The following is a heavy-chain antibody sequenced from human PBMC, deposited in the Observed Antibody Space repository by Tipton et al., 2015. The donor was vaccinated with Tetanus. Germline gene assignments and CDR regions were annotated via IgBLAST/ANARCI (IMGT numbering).Heavy chain of an antibody. J-gene: IGHJ4*02. CDR3: ARADYNFAKKGPFDS. CDR2: ITYSAST. CDR1: GSSMSSYY. Sequence: TLSLTCSVSGSSMSSYYWSWIRQTPGERLEWIAYITYSASTKYNPSFRSRVTMSLQASKNEFSLRLSSVTAADTAVYYCARADYNFAKKGPFDSWGQGTQVIVS. V-gene: IGHV4-59*01. D-gene: IGHD3-3*01.